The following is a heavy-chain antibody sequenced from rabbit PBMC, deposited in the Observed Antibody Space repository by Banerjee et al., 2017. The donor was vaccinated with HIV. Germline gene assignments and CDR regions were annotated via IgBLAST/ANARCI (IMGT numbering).Heavy chain of an antibody. Sequence: QEQLEESGGGLVKPGGTLTLTCKASGIDFSSSYYMCWVRQAPGKGLELIACIDTNSGSTYYASWAKGRFTISKTSSTTVTLQMTSLTAADTATYFCARDLAGVTGWNFGLWGPGTLVTVS. V-gene: IGHV1S45*01. D-gene: IGHD4-1*01. CDR3: ARDLAGVTGWNFGL. CDR2: IDTNSGST. J-gene: IGHJ4*01. CDR1: GIDFSSSYY.